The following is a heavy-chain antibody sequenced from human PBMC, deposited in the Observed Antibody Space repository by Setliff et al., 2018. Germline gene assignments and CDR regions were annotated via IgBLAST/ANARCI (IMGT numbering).Heavy chain of an antibody. D-gene: IGHD2-2*02. V-gene: IGHV4-4*08. CDR3: ARGINTVSWTPKY. Sequence: SETLSLTCAVYGGSFSGYYWSWIRQPPGKGLEWIGQIHTGSTNYNPSLRSRVTISVDMSKNQFSLKLNSVTAADTAVYYCARGINTVSWTPKYWGQGTLVTVSS. CDR1: GGSFSGYY. J-gene: IGHJ4*02. CDR2: IHTGST.